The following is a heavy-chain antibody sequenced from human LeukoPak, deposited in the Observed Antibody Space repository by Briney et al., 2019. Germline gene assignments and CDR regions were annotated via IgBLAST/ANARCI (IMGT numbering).Heavy chain of an antibody. CDR2: INGYNGNT. CDR1: GFTFTSFG. Sequence: GASVKVSCRASGFTFTSFGFSWVRQAPGQGLQWMGWINGYNGNTEYAQNLQDRVSMTRDISTSTVYMQLTSLRSDDTAVYCCARDIGSASFQAGYHYYYMDVWGEGTTVTVSS. D-gene: IGHD6-19*01. V-gene: IGHV1-18*01. CDR3: ARDIGSASFQAGYHYYYMDV. J-gene: IGHJ6*03.